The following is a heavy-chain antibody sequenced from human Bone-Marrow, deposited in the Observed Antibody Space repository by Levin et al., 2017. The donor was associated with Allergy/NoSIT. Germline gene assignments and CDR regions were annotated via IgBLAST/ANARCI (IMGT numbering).Heavy chain of an antibody. CDR2: IYTTGST. V-gene: IGHV4-61*02. J-gene: IGHJ6*03. CDR1: CGSIRSGRYY. Sequence: SPTLSLPCSVSCGSIRSGRYYFTWVRQSAGKGLEWIGRIYTTGSTNYNPSLESRVTISRDTFKKEVYLTLGSVTAADTAVYYCARDRLASLYYYSMDVWGRGTTVIVSS. CDR3: ARDRLASLYYYSMDV.